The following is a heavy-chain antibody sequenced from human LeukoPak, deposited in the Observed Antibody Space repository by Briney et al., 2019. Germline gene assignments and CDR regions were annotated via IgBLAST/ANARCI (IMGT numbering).Heavy chain of an antibody. CDR2: IRYDGSNK. Sequence: PGGSLRLSCAASGFTFSSYGMHWVRQAPGKGLEWVAFIRYDGSNKYYADSVKGRFTISRDNSKNTLYLQMNSLRAEDTAVYYCARAGRYFDWLPQDYYYYYYMDVWGKGTTVTISS. V-gene: IGHV3-30*02. J-gene: IGHJ6*03. D-gene: IGHD3-9*01. CDR3: ARAGRYFDWLPQDYYYYYYMDV. CDR1: GFTFSSYG.